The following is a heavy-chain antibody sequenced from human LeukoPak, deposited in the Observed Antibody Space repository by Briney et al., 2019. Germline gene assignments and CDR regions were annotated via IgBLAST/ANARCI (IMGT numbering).Heavy chain of an antibody. CDR3: ARVVGGYRLLIYAFDI. CDR1: GYTFTGYY. CDR2: INPNSGGT. V-gene: IGHV1-2*02. J-gene: IGHJ3*02. D-gene: IGHD2-2*01. Sequence: ASVKVSCKASGYTFTGYYMHWVRQAPGQGLEWMGWINPNSGGTNYAQKFQGRVTMTRDTSISTAYMELSRLRSDDTAVYYCARVVGGYRLLIYAFDIWGQGTMVTVSS.